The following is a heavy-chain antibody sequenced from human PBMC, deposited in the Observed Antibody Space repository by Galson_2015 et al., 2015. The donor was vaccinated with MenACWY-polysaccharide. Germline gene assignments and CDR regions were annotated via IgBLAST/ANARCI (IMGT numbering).Heavy chain of an antibody. Sequence: GYTQKFQGRVTMTRNTSISIAYMELSSLRSEDTAVYYCARGGKYYYDSSGYLNWFDPWGQGTLVTVSS. J-gene: IGHJ5*02. V-gene: IGHV1-8*01. D-gene: IGHD3-22*01. CDR3: ARGGKYYYDSSGYLNWFDP.